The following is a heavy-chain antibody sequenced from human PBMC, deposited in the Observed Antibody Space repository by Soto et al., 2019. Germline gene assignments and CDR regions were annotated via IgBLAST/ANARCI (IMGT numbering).Heavy chain of an antibody. CDR1: GFSLSTSGVG. CDR3: AHRLAVAGRGPYYYYYMDV. D-gene: IGHD6-19*01. V-gene: IGHV2-5*02. Sequence: SGPTLVNPTQTLTLTCTFSGFSLSTSGVGVGWIRQPPGKALEWLALIYWDDDKRYSPSLKSRLTITKDTSKNQVVRTMTNMDPVDTATYYCAHRLAVAGRGPYYYYYMDVWGKGTTVTVSS. J-gene: IGHJ6*03. CDR2: IYWDDDK.